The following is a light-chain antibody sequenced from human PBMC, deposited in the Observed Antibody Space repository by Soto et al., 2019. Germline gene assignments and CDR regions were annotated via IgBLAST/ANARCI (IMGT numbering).Light chain of an antibody. CDR1: QSISSY. V-gene: IGKV1-39*01. CDR3: QQSYGTPAT. CDR2: AAS. J-gene: IGKJ2*01. Sequence: DIQMTQSPSSLSASVGDRVTITCRASQSISSYLNWYQQKPGKAPKLLIYAASSLQSGVPSRFSGSGSGTDFTLTISSLQPEDFATYYCQQSYGTPATFGQGTKLEIK.